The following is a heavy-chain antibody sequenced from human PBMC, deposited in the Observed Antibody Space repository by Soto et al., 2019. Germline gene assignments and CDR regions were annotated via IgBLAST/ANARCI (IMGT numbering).Heavy chain of an antibody. V-gene: IGHV1-3*01. CDR2: INAGNGNT. D-gene: IGHD6-19*01. CDR1: GYTFTSYA. Sequence: ASVKVSCKASGYTFTSYAMHCVRQAPEQRLEWMGWINAGNGNTKYSQKFQGRVTITRDTSASTAYMELSSLRSEDTAVYYCARSSSIAVAGTEDRDYYYYGMDVWGQGTTVTVSS. CDR3: ARSSSIAVAGTEDRDYYYYGMDV. J-gene: IGHJ6*02.